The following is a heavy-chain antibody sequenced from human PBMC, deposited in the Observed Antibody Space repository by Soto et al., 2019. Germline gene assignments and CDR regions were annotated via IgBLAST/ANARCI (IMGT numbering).Heavy chain of an antibody. CDR3: ARFWSGYYVYFDY. CDR1: GGSISRGGYY. CDR2: IYYSGST. V-gene: IGHV4-31*03. D-gene: IGHD3-3*01. J-gene: IGHJ4*02. Sequence: SLTRPVSGGSISRGGYYWSLIRPHLGKGLEWIGYIYYSGSTYYNPSLKSRVTISVDTSKNQFSLKLSSVTAADTAVYYCARFWSGYYVYFDYWGQGTLVTVSS.